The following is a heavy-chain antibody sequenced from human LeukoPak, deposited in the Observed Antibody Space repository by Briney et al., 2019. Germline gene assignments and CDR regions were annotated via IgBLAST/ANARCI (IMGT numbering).Heavy chain of an antibody. CDR3: ARDTALIITPGGPDY. CDR1: GYIFASYG. D-gene: IGHD3-10*01. V-gene: IGHV1-18*01. CDR2: ISAYNGDT. Sequence: ASVKVSCXASGYIFASYGISWVRRAPGQGLEWMGWISAYNGDTKYAQNLQGRVTLTTDTSTGTAYMELRSLTSDDTALYYCARDTALIITPGGPDYWGRGTLITVSS. J-gene: IGHJ4*02.